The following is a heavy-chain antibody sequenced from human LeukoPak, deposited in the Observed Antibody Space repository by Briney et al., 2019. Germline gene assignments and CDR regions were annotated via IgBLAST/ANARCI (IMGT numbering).Heavy chain of an antibody. CDR2: ISGSGGST. V-gene: IGHV3-23*01. D-gene: IGHD3-10*01. CDR1: GFSLSSYE. J-gene: IGHJ4*02. CDR3: AKFPPSPSLWIGEEHTVDY. Sequence: GGSLRLSCAASGFSLSSYEMTWVRQAPGKGLEWVSAISGSGGSTYYADSVKGRFTISRDNSKNTLYLQMNSLRAEDTAVYYCAKFPPSPSLWIGEEHTVDYWGQGTLVTVSS.